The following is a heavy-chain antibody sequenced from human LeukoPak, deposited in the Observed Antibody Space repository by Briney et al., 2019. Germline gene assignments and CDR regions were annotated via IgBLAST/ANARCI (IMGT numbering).Heavy chain of an antibody. J-gene: IGHJ4*02. CDR2: INPNSGGT. CDR3: ARDHWYSSSWYPSPNQFDY. V-gene: IGHV1-2*02. Sequence: ASVKVSCKASGYTFTGYYMHWVRQAPGQGLEWMGWINPNSGGTNYAQKFQGRVTMTRDTSISTAYMELSRLRSDDTAVYYCARDHWYSSSWYPSPNQFDYWGQGTLVTVSS. CDR1: GYTFTGYY. D-gene: IGHD6-13*01.